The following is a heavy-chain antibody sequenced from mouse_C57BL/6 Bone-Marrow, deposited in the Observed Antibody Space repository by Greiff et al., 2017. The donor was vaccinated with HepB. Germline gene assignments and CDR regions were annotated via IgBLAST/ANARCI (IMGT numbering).Heavy chain of an antibody. Sequence: EVQGVESGPGLAKPSQTLSLTCSVTGYSITSDYWNWIRKFPGNKLEYMGYISYSGSTYYNPSLKSRISITRDTSKNQYYLQLNSVTTEDTATYYCAKLRFYYDYDGAYFDYWGQGTTLTVSS. CDR1: GYSITSDY. J-gene: IGHJ2*01. D-gene: IGHD2-4*01. CDR2: ISYSGST. CDR3: AKLRFYYDYDGAYFDY. V-gene: IGHV3-8*01.